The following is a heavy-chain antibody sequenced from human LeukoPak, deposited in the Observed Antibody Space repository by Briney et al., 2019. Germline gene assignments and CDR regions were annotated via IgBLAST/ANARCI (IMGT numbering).Heavy chain of an antibody. D-gene: IGHD3-9*01. V-gene: IGHV1-2*02. CDR2: INLNSGGT. J-gene: IGHJ4*02. CDR1: GYTFTGYY. CDR3: ARSPHILTGENFDY. Sequence: ASVKVSCKASGYTFTGYYLHWVRQAPGQGLHCMGWINLNSGGTNYAQKFQSRFTMTRDTSISTAYMELSRLRSDDTAVYYCARSPHILTGENFDYWGQGTLVTVSS.